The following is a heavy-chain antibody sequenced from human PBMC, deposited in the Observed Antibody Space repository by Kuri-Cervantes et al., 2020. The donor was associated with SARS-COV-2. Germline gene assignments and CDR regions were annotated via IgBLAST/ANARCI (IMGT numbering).Heavy chain of an antibody. CDR3: AKTVAGTGIDY. CDR2: ISSSSSYI. D-gene: IGHD6-19*01. V-gene: IGHV3-21*04. J-gene: IGHJ4*02. Sequence: GGSLRLSCAASGFTFNSYSMNWVRQAPGKGLEWVSSISSSSSYIYYADSVKGRFTISRDNAKNSLYLQMNSLRAEDTAVYYCAKTVAGTGIDYWGQGTLVTVSS. CDR1: GFTFNSYS.